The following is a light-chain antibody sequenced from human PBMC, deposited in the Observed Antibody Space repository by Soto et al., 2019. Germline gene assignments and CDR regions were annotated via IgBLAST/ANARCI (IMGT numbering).Light chain of an antibody. CDR3: SSYTSSGSVI. CDR2: DVN. Sequence: QSALTQPASVSGSPGPSIAISCTGTSSDVGAYDYVSWYQQHPGKAPKLMINDVNHRPSGVSNRFSGSKSGNTASLTISGLQAEDEADYYCSSYTSSGSVIFGGGTKLTVL. J-gene: IGLJ2*01. V-gene: IGLV2-14*03. CDR1: SSDVGAYDY.